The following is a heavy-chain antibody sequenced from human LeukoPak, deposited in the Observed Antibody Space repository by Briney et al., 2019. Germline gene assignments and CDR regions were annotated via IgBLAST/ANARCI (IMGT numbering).Heavy chain of an antibody. J-gene: IGHJ3*02. CDR3: TRDWTARSNAIDI. CDR2: INSDGSST. V-gene: IGHV3-74*01. CDR1: GFTFSSHY. D-gene: IGHD3/OR15-3a*01. Sequence: GGSLRLSCAASGFTFSSHYMHWVRQAPGKGLVWVSRINSDGSSTNYADSVKGRFTISRDNAKNTLFLQMNSLRAEDTAVYYCTRDWTARSNAIDIWGQGTMVTVSS.